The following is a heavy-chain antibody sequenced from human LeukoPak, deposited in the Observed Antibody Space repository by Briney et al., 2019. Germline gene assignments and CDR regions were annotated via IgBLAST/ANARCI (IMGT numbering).Heavy chain of an antibody. CDR3: ARFGPVAGYSDY. CDR1: GYTFTSYG. Sequence: ASVKVSCKASGYTFTSYGIRWVRQAPGQGLEWMGWISPYNGNTNYAQSLQGRVTMTTDTSTSTAYMELRSLISDDTAVYYCARFGPVAGYSDYWGQGTLVTVSS. CDR2: ISPYNGNT. J-gene: IGHJ4*02. V-gene: IGHV1-18*01. D-gene: IGHD6-19*01.